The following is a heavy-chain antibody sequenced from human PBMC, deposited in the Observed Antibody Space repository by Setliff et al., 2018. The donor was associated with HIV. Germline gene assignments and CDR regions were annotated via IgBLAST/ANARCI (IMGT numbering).Heavy chain of an antibody. CDR2: IWYDGSNK. CDR3: AKDPRKGGDYGAGADFDY. J-gene: IGHJ4*02. V-gene: IGHV3-33*06. CDR1: GFTFSNYG. D-gene: IGHD4-17*01. Sequence: GGSLRLSCAASGFTFSNYGMHWVRQAPGKGLEWVSVIWYDGSNKFYADSVKGRFTISRDNSKNTLYLQMNSLRAEDTAVYYCAKDPRKGGDYGAGADFDYWGQGTLVTVSS.